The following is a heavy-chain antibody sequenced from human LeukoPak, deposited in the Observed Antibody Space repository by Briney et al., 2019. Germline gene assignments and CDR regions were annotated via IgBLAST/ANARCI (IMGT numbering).Heavy chain of an antibody. Sequence: KPSETLSLTCTVSGGSISSSSYYWGWIRQPPGKGLEWIGSIYYSGSTYYNPSLKSRVTISVDTSKNQFSLKLSSATAADTAVYYFARGPGVTNDAFDIWGQGTMVTVSS. V-gene: IGHV4-39*07. CDR3: ARGPGVTNDAFDI. D-gene: IGHD3-10*01. J-gene: IGHJ3*02. CDR2: IYYSGST. CDR1: GGSISSSSYY.